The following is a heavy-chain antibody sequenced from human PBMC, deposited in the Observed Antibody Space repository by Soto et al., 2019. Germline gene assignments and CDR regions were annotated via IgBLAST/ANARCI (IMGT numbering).Heavy chain of an antibody. V-gene: IGHV3-21*01. CDR3: AREDSIIIPAVSDF. D-gene: IGHD2-2*01. J-gene: IGHJ4*02. CDR2: VSKSDYT. CDR1: GFNFNNYG. Sequence: GGSLRLSCEVSGFNFNNYGINWVRQAPGKGLEWVSSVSKSDYTYYSDSVKGRFTISRDNAKNSVSLQMNTLRAEDTAVYYCAREDSIIIPAVSDFWGQGTLVTVSS.